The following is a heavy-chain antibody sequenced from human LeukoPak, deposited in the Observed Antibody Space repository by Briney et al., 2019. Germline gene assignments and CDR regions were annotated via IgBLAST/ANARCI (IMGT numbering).Heavy chain of an antibody. J-gene: IGHJ5*02. CDR2: IYTSGST. Sequence: SETLSLTCTVSGGSISSYYWSWIRQPAGKGLECIGRIYTSGSTNYNPSLKSRVTMSVDTSKNQFSLKLSSVTAADTAVYYCASEGYLNWFDPWGQGTLVTVSS. CDR3: ASEGYLNWFDP. V-gene: IGHV4-4*07. CDR1: GGSISSYY. D-gene: IGHD1-26*01.